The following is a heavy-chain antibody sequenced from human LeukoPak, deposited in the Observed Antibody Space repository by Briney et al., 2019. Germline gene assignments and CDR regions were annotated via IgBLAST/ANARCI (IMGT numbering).Heavy chain of an antibody. CDR2: INPNSGGT. CDR1: GYTFTGYY. CDR3: ANPGVPAAMGYYYGMDV. V-gene: IGHV1-2*02. D-gene: IGHD2-2*01. Sequence: GASVKVSCKASGYTFTGYYMHWVRQAPGQGLEWMGWINPNSGGTNYAQKFQGRVTMTRDTSISTAYMELSRLRSDDTAVYYCANPGVPAAMGYYYGMDVWGQGTTVTVSS. J-gene: IGHJ6*02.